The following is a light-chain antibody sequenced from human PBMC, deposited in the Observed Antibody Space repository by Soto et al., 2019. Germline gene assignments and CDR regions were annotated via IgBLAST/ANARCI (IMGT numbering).Light chain of an antibody. CDR3: QQRTNWPLT. V-gene: IGKV3-11*01. J-gene: IGKJ4*01. CDR1: QSVTTF. Sequence: EIVLTQSPVTLSLSPGERATLSCRASQSVTTFLAWYQQKPGQAPRLLIYDASKRATGIPARFSGSGSGTDFTLTISSLEPEDFAVYYCQQRTNWPLTFGGGTKVXXK. CDR2: DAS.